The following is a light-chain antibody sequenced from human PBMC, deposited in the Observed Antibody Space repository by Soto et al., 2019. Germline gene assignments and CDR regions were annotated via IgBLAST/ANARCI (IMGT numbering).Light chain of an antibody. V-gene: IGLV2-14*01. CDR1: SSDVGGYKY. CDR3: SSYTSTGTPVI. Sequence: QSALTQPASVSGSPGQSITISCTGTSSDVGGYKYVSWYQQHPGKAPKLMIHEVSNRPSGVSNRFSGSKSGNTASLTISGLQAEDEADYYCSSYTSTGTPVIFGGGTKVTVL. CDR2: EVS. J-gene: IGLJ2*01.